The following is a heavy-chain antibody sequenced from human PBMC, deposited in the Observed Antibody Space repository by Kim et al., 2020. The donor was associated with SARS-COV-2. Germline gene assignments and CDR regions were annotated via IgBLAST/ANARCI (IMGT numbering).Heavy chain of an antibody. CDR3: AKDDGQWELLGVDY. CDR2: ISYDGSKK. D-gene: IGHD1-26*01. CDR1: RFTFSDYG. Sequence: GGSLRLSCAASRFTFSDYGMHWVRQAPGKGLEWVAVISYDGSKKYYADSVKGRFTISRDKSKNTLYLEMNSLRAEDTAVYYCAKDDGQWELLGVDYWGLGTLVTVCS. V-gene: IGHV3-30*18. J-gene: IGHJ4*02.